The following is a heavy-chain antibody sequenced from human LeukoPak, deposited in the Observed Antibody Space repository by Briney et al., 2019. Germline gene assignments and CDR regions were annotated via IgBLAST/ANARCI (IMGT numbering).Heavy chain of an antibody. CDR1: GFTFSSYS. V-gene: IGHV3-21*01. Sequence: PGGSLRLSCAASGFTFSSYSMNWVRQAPGKGLECVSSISSSSSYIYYADSVKGRFTISRDNAKNSLYLQMNSLRAEDTAVYYCARDEQLVQGLLDYWGQGTLVTVSS. CDR2: ISSSSSYI. CDR3: ARDEQLVQGLLDY. D-gene: IGHD6-6*01. J-gene: IGHJ4*02.